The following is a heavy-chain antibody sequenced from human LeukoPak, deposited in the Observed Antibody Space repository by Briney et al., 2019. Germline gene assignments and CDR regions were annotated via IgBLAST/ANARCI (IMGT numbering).Heavy chain of an antibody. J-gene: IGHJ6*02. CDR2: IYPGDSDT. CDR3: ATSLRVDYYGMDV. CDR1: GYSFTSYW. D-gene: IGHD2-2*01. Sequence: GESLKISCKGSGYSFTSYWIGWVRQMPGKGLEWMGIIYPGDSDTRYSPSFQGQVTTSADKSISTAYLQWSSLKASDTAMYYCATSLRVDYYGMDVWGQGTTVTVSS. V-gene: IGHV5-51*01.